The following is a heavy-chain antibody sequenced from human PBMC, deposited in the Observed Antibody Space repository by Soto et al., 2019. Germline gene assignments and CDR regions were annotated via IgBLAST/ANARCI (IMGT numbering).Heavy chain of an antibody. V-gene: IGHV3-53*04. CDR1: GFTVSSNY. Sequence: GGSLRLSCAASGFTVSSNYMSWVRQAPGKGLEWVSVIYSGGSTYYVDSVMGRFTITSHNSKNTLYLQMNSLRAEDAAGYYCSSQNILIGDYAFDIWGQGTMVTVSS. CDR3: SSQNILIGDYAFDI. J-gene: IGHJ3*02. CDR2: IYSGGST. D-gene: IGHD3-9*01.